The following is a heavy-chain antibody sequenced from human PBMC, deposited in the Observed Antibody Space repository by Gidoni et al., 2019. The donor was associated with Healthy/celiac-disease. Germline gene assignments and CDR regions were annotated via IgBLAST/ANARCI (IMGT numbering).Heavy chain of an antibody. CDR2: T. CDR3: ASTVYGAAYR. D-gene: IGHD4-17*01. Sequence: TNYNPSPKSRVTISVDTSKNQFSLKLSSVTAADTAVYYCASTVYGAAYRWGQGTLVTVSS. J-gene: IGHJ4*02. V-gene: IGHV4-4*09.